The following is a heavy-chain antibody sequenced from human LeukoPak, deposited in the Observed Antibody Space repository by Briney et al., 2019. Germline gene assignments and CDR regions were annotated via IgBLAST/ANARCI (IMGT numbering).Heavy chain of an antibody. CDR2: IRSKAYGGTA. J-gene: IGHJ4*02. D-gene: IGHD6-19*01. Sequence: PGRSLRLSCTASGFTFGNYAMSWFRQAPGKGLEYIGLIRSKAYGGTAEYAASVKGRFTISRDDSKSIAYLQMNSLKPEDTAMYYCAREGGSGWSFDYWGQGTLVTVSS. V-gene: IGHV3-49*03. CDR3: AREGGSGWSFDY. CDR1: GFTFGNYA.